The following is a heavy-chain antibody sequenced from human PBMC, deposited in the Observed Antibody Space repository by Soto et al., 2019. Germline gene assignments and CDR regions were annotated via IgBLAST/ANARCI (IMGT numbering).Heavy chain of an antibody. J-gene: IGHJ4*02. CDR3: ARGRDYYDSSLDFDY. Sequence: PSETLSLTCPVYCGSFSGYYWSWIRQPPGKGLEWIGEINHSGSTNYNPSLKSRVTISVDTSKNQFSLKLSSVTAADTAVYYCARGRDYYDSSLDFDYWGQGTLVTVSS. CDR1: CGSFSGYY. CDR2: INHSGST. D-gene: IGHD3-22*01. V-gene: IGHV4-34*01.